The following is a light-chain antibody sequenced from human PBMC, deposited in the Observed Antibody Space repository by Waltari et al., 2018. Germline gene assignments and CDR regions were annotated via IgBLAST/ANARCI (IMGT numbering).Light chain of an antibody. J-gene: IGKJ1*01. CDR1: QNIHYW. Sequence: DIQMTQSPSTLSASVGDRVTITCRASQNIHYWLAWYQQKPGKAPNLLIYKASSLESGVPSRFSGSGSGTEFTLTISSLQPGDFATYYCQQYNSFPWTFGQGTKVEIK. CDR2: KAS. V-gene: IGKV1-5*03. CDR3: QQYNSFPWT.